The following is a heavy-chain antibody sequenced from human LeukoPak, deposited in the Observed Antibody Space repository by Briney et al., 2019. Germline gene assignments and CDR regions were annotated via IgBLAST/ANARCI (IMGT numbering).Heavy chain of an antibody. Sequence: ASVKVSCKASGYTFTSYGVSWVRQAPGQGLEWMGWISAHNGNTNYVQKFQGRVTMTTDTSTNTAYMELRSLRSDDTAVYYCARVGILVVFNWFDPWGQGTLVTVSS. CDR3: ARVGILVVFNWFDP. CDR1: GYTFTSYG. CDR2: ISAHNGNT. D-gene: IGHD2-15*01. V-gene: IGHV1-18*01. J-gene: IGHJ5*02.